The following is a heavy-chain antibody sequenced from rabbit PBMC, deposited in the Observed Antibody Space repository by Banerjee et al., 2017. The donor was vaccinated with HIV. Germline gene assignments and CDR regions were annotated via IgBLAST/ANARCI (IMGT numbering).Heavy chain of an antibody. J-gene: IGHJ6*01. CDR2: IYVGDGST. CDR3: ARDLAGVIGWNFGL. V-gene: IGHV1S47*01. CDR1: GFSFSSNA. D-gene: IGHD4-1*01. Sequence: EESGGDLVKPEASLTLTCTASGFSFSSNAMCWVRQAPGKRPEWIACIYVGDGSTYYASWVNGRFTISRSTSLDTVTLQMTSLTAADTATYFCARDLAGVIGWNFGLWGPGTLVTVS.